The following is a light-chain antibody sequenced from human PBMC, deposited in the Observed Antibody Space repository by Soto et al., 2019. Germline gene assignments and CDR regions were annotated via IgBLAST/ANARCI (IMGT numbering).Light chain of an antibody. J-gene: IGLJ3*02. CDR3: GTWDSSLSAWV. Sequence: QSVLTQPPSVSAAPGLKVTIYCSGSSSNIGNKYVSWYQQLPGTAPKLLIYENNKRPSGIPDRFSGSKSVTSATLGITGLQTGDDADYDCGTWDSSLSAWVFGGGTKLTVL. CDR1: SSNIGNKY. V-gene: IGLV1-51*02. CDR2: ENN.